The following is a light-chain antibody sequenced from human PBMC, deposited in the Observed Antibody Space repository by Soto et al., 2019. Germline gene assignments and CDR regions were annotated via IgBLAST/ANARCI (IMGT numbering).Light chain of an antibody. CDR3: QQYGSSPWT. Sequence: EIVLTQYPATLSLSPGERATLSCRASQSVSNFFSWYQQKPGQPPRLLIYDASTRSTGIPARFSGSGSGTDFTLPISRLEPEDFAVYYCQQYGSSPWTFGQGTKVDIK. CDR1: QSVSNF. CDR2: DAS. V-gene: IGKV3-20*01. J-gene: IGKJ1*01.